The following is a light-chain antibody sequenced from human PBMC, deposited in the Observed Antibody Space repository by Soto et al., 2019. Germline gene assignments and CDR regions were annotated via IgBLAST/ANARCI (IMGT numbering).Light chain of an antibody. CDR1: QGISNY. V-gene: IGKV1-16*02. Sequence: DIQMTQSPSSLSASVGDRVTITCRASQGISNYLAWSQQKPGKAPKSLIYDASSLRSGVPSKFSGSGVGTEFTLPISSLQPEDFATYYCQQYSAYPLTFGQGTRLEFK. CDR3: QQYSAYPLT. CDR2: DAS. J-gene: IGKJ5*01.